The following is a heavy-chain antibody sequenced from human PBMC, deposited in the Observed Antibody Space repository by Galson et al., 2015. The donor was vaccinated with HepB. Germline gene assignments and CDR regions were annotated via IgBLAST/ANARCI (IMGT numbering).Heavy chain of an antibody. CDR3: ARDDYGDPLDYYYYGMDV. J-gene: IGHJ6*02. V-gene: IGHV4-4*07. Sequence: SETLSLTCTVSGGSISSYYWSWIRQPAGKGLEWIGRIYTSGSTNYNPSLKSRVTMSVDTSKNQFSLKLSSVTAADTAVYYCARDDYGDPLDYYYYGMDVWGQGATVTVSS. CDR1: GGSISSYY. CDR2: IYTSGST. D-gene: IGHD4-17*01.